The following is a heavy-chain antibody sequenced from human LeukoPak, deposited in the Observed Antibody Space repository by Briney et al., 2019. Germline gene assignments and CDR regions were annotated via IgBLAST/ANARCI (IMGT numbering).Heavy chain of an antibody. CDR3: AKDLGGSGDY. CDR2: ISGSDGST. J-gene: IGHJ4*02. V-gene: IGHV3-23*01. CDR1: GFTFSNYA. D-gene: IGHD3-10*01. Sequence: GGSLRLSCTASGFTFSNYAMSWVRQAPGKGLEWVSTISGSDGSTYYADSVKGRFTISRDNSKNTLYLQMNSLRAEDTAVYYCAKDLGGSGDYWGQGTMVTVSS.